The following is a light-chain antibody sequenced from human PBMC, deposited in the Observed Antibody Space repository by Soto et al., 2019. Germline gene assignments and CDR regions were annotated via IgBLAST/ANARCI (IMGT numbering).Light chain of an antibody. CDR3: CSYAGSHLYV. CDR1: NSDVGGYNY. CDR2: DVT. Sequence: QSALTQPRSVSGSPGQSVTISCTGTNSDVGGYNYVSWYQQRPGKAPKLMIFDVTKRPSGVPDRFSGSKSGNTASLTISGLQAEDEADYYCCSYAGSHLYVFGTGTKLTVL. J-gene: IGLJ1*01. V-gene: IGLV2-11*01.